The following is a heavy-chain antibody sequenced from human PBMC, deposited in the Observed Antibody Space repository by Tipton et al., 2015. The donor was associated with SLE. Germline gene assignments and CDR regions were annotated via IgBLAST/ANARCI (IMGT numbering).Heavy chain of an antibody. CDR3: ARGVASRGDY. Sequence: LRLSCTVSGGSINSYYWSWIRQPPGKGLEWIGYIYYTGSTNYNPSLKSRVTISVDTSKNQFSLKLSSVTAADTAVYYCARGVASRGDYWGQGTLVTVSS. CDR2: IYYTGST. CDR1: GGSINSYY. J-gene: IGHJ4*02. D-gene: IGHD6-6*01. V-gene: IGHV4-59*01.